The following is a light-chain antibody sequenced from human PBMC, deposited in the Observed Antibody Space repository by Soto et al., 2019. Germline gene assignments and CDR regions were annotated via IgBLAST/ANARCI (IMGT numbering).Light chain of an antibody. CDR3: QQYNTDST. CDR2: DAS. V-gene: IGKV1-5*01. Sequence: DIQMTQSPSTLSASVGYRVTITCRASQSISTWLAWYQQKPGKAPKVLIYDASTLESGVPSRFSASGSGTEFTLTISSLQPDDFATYYCQQYNTDSTFGPGTKVDIK. CDR1: QSISTW. J-gene: IGKJ3*01.